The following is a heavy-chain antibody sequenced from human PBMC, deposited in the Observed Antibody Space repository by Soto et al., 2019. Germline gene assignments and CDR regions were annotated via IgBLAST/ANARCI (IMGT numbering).Heavy chain of an antibody. V-gene: IGHV3-30-3*01. D-gene: IGHD6-19*01. J-gene: IGHJ5*02. Sequence: GGSLRLSCAASGFTFSMYAMHWVRQPPGKGLEWVAVISYDGSNKYYADSVTGRFTISRDNSKNTLYLQMNSLRAEDTAVYYCARPHSSGWSVWWFDPWGQGTLVTVSS. CDR3: ARPHSSGWSVWWFDP. CDR2: ISYDGSNK. CDR1: GFTFSMYA.